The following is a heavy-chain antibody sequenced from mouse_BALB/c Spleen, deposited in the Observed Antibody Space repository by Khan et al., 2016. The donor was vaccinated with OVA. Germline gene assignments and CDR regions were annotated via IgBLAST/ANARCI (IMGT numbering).Heavy chain of an antibody. CDR3: ARSGGNFDWYVDV. V-gene: IGHV5-17*02. CDR2: ISSGSSTI. D-gene: IGHD2-1*01. CDR1: GFTFSSFG. Sequence: EVELVESGGGLVQPGGSRKLSCAASGFTFSSFGIHWVRQAPKKGLEWVAYISSGSSTIYYVDTVKGRFTISRDIPKNTLFLQMTSLRSEDTAMYYCARSGGNFDWYVDVWGAGTSVTVSS. J-gene: IGHJ1*01.